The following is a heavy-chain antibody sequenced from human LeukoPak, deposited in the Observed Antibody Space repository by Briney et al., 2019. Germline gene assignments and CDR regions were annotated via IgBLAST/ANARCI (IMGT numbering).Heavy chain of an antibody. V-gene: IGHV3-7*01. CDR2: IKQDGGEM. D-gene: IGHD1-26*01. Sequence: PGGSLRLSCAGSGFAFSTYWMSWVRQAPGKGLEWVANIKQDGGEMYYVDSVKGRFTISGDNAKTSLYLQMNSLRAEDTAVYYCARDKVVGATVLDYWGQGTLVTVSS. CDR3: ARDKVVGATVLDY. CDR1: GFAFSTYW. J-gene: IGHJ4*02.